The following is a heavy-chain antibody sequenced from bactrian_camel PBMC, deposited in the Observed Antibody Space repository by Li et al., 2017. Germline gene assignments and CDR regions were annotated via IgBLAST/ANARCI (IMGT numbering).Heavy chain of an antibody. V-gene: IGHV3-2*01. Sequence: QLVESGGGLVQPGGSLRLSCAPSGTTFSSYYLTWVRQAPGKGLEWVTSIYTATGITYYADSVKGRFTISYDNAKNVYLQMNSLKSEDTALYYCAKALGGGNYYTGEYNYWGQGTQVTVS. J-gene: IGHJ4*01. CDR2: IYTATGIT. D-gene: IGHD2*01. CDR3: AKALGGGNYYTGEYNY. CDR1: GTTFSSYY.